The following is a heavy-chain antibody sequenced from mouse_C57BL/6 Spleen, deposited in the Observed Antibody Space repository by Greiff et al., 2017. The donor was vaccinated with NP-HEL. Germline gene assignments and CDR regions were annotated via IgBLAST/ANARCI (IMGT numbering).Heavy chain of an antibody. D-gene: IGHD1-1*01. CDR1: GFTFSSYG. Sequence: EVKLMESGGDLVKPGGSLKLSCAASGFTFSSYGMSWVRQTPDKRLEWVATISSGGSYTYYPDSVKGRFTISRDNAKNTLYLQMSSLKSEDTAMYYCARGATVVADYFDYWGQGTTLTVSS. V-gene: IGHV5-6*01. CDR3: ARGATVVADYFDY. CDR2: ISSGGSYT. J-gene: IGHJ2*01.